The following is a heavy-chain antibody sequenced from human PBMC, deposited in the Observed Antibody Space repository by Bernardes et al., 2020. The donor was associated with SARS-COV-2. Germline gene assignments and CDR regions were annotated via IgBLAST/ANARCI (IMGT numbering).Heavy chain of an antibody. J-gene: IGHJ5*02. D-gene: IGHD3-22*01. CDR2: INSDGSST. V-gene: IGHV3-74*01. CDR1: GFTFSSYW. CDR3: AREYYDSSGWFDP. Sequence: GGSLRLSCAASGFTFSSYWMHWVRQAPGKGLVWVSRINSDGSSTSYADSVKGRFTISRDNAKNTLYLQMNSLRAEDTAVYYCAREYYDSSGWFDPWGQGTLVTVSS.